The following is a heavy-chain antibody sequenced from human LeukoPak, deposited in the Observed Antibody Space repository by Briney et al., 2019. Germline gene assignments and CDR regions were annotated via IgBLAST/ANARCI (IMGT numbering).Heavy chain of an antibody. CDR3: ASSGITMVRGVKPYYFDY. V-gene: IGHV3-21*01. CDR2: ISRSSSYI. D-gene: IGHD3-10*01. CDR1: GFSFSSYS. Sequence: GGSLRLSCAASGFSFSSYSMNWVRQAPGKGLEWVSSISRSSSYIYYADSVKGRFTISRDNAKNSLYLQMNSLRAEDTAVYYCASSGITMVRGVKPYYFDYWGQGTLVTVSS. J-gene: IGHJ4*02.